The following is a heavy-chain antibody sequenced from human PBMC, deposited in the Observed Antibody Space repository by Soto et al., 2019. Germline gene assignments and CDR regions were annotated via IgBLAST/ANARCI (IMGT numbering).Heavy chain of an antibody. CDR3: AKVIISGWYLDY. J-gene: IGHJ4*02. V-gene: IGHV3-23*01. Sequence: PGGSPGIACAASGITFSSHAMNWVRQAPGKGLECVSVISGSGGAAYYADSVKGRFTISRDNSKNTVYLQMNSLRAEDTAVYYCAKVIISGWYLDYWGQGIPVTVYS. CDR2: ISGSGGAA. CDR1: GITFSSHA. D-gene: IGHD6-19*01.